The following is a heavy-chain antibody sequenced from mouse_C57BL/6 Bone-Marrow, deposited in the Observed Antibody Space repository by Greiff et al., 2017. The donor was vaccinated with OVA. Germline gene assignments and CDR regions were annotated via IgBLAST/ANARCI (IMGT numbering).Heavy chain of an antibody. CDR1: GYTFTSYW. CDR3: STGTRDY. V-gene: IGHV1-7*01. CDR2: INPSSGYT. Sequence: QVQLQQSGAELAKPGASVKLSCKASGYTFTSYWMHWVKQRPGQGLEWIGYINPSSGYTKYNQKFKDKATLTVDKSSSTAYMQLSSLTSEDSAVYYCSTGTRDYWGQGTTLTVSS. J-gene: IGHJ2*01. D-gene: IGHD4-1*01.